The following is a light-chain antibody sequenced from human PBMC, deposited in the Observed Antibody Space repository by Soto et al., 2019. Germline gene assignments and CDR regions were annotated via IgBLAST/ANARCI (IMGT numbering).Light chain of an antibody. CDR2: VTSDSSH. CDR1: SGHSRYA. J-gene: IGLJ2*01. V-gene: IGLV4-69*01. Sequence: QLVLTQSPSASASLGASVKLTCTLSSGHSRYAIAWHQQQPDKGPRYLMKVTSDSSHTKGDGIPDRFSGSSSGAERYLTISSLQSEDEADYYCQTWGTGTHVVFGGGTKLTVL. CDR3: QTWGTGTHVV.